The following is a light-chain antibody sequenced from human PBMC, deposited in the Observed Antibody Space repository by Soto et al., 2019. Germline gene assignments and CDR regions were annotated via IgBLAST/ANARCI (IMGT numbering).Light chain of an antibody. V-gene: IGKV3-20*01. J-gene: IGKJ1*01. CDR2: GAS. CDR1: QSVATSQ. CDR3: QQFASSPRT. Sequence: EIGLTQSPGTRPLSPGKKATLFCRASQSVATSQLAWYQQKPGQAPRLLIGASSRATGVPDRFIASGSGTDFTLTISRLEPEDFAVYYCQQFASSPRTFGRGTTVEIK.